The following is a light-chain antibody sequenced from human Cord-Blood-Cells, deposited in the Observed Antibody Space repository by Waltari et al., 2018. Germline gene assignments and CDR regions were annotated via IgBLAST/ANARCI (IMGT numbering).Light chain of an antibody. J-gene: IGKJ1*01. V-gene: IGKV4-1*01. CDR1: QSVLYSTNNKNY. CDR2: GAS. CDR3: QQYYSTPQT. Sequence: DIVMTQSPDSLAVSLGERATINCKSSQSVLYSTNNKNYFAWYQKKPGQPSKLLIYGASTRESVVPDRFSGGGSGTDRTLTISSLQAEDVAVYYCQQYYSTPQTFGQGTKVEIK.